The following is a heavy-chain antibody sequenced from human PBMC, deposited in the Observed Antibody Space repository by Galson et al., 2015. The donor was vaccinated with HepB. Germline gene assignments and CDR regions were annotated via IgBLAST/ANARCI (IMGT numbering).Heavy chain of an antibody. J-gene: IGHJ2*01. CDR3: ARGLQPPNWYFDL. CDR1: GFTFSSYG. CDR2: ISYDGSNK. Sequence: SLRLSCAASGFTFSSYGMHWVRQAPGKGLEWVAAISYDGSNKYYADSVKGRFTISRDNSKNTLYLQMNSLRSEDTAVYHCARGLQPPNWYFDLWGRGTLVTVSS. V-gene: IGHV3-30*03. D-gene: IGHD2-21*02.